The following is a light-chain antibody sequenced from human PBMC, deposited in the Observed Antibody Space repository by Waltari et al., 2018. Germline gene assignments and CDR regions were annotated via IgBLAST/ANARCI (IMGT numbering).Light chain of an antibody. Sequence: QSALTQPASVSGSPGQSLTISCTGTSSDVGSYTSVSWYQQHQGKPPKLMIYEGSKRPSGVSNRFSGSKSGNTASLTIAGLQAEDEADYYCCSYAGSSTPYVFGTGTKVTVL. J-gene: IGLJ1*01. CDR3: CSYAGSSTPYV. V-gene: IGLV2-23*01. CDR2: EGS. CDR1: SSDVGSYTS.